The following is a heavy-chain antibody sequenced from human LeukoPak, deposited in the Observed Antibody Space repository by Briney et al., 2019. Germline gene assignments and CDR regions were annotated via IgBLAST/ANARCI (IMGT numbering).Heavy chain of an antibody. Sequence: GGSLRLSCAASGFTFSSYEMNWVRQAPGKGLEWVSYISSSGSTIYYADSVKGRFTVSRDNAKNSLYLQMNSLRAEDTAVYYCARVHRYSSGYYFYSYMDVWGKGTTVTISS. V-gene: IGHV3-48*03. CDR2: ISSSGSTI. CDR3: ARVHRYSSGYYFYSYMDV. CDR1: GFTFSSYE. D-gene: IGHD6-25*01. J-gene: IGHJ6*03.